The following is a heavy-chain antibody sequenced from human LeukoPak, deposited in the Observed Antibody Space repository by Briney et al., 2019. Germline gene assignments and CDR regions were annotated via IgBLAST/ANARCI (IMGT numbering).Heavy chain of an antibody. V-gene: IGHV4-39*01. Sequence: PSETLSLTCTVSGDSITSSSYYWGWIRQPPGKGLEWIGSIYYSGSTYYNPSLKSRVTISVDTSKNQFSLKLSSVTAADTAVYYCARQYGSGSYYNWFDPWGQGTLVTVSS. CDR3: ARQYGSGSYYNWFDP. CDR2: IYYSGST. J-gene: IGHJ5*02. CDR1: GDSITSSSYY. D-gene: IGHD3-10*01.